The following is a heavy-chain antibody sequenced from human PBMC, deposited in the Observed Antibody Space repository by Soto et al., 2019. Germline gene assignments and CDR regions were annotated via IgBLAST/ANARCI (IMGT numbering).Heavy chain of an antibody. CDR2: IYYSGST. CDR3: ARRLSIAARPFDY. D-gene: IGHD6-6*01. CDR1: GGSISSSSYY. Sequence: QLQLQESGPGLVKPSETLSLTCTVSGGSISSSSYYWGWIRQPPGKGLEWIGSIYYSGSTYYNPSLKSRVTISVDTSKKQFSLKLSSVTAADTAVYYCARRLSIAARPFDYWGQGTLVTVSS. V-gene: IGHV4-39*01. J-gene: IGHJ4*02.